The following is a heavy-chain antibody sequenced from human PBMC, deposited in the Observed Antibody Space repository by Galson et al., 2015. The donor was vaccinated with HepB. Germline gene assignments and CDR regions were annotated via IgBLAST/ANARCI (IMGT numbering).Heavy chain of an antibody. V-gene: IGHV1-18*04. Sequence: SVKVSCKVSGYTFTSYAIGWVRQAPGQGLEWMGWISVYSGNTDYAQKLRDRVTMTADTFTGTAYMELRSLRSDDTAVYYCARGGDYDLLTGYLYFDFWGQGSLVTVSP. CDR2: ISVYSGNT. J-gene: IGHJ4*02. D-gene: IGHD3-9*01. CDR3: ARGGDYDLLTGYLYFDF. CDR1: GYTFTSYA.